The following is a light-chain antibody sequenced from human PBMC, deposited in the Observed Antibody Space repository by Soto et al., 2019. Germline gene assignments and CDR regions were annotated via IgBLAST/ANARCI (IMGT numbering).Light chain of an antibody. CDR2: AAS. Sequence: DIQMTQSPSSLSASVGDRVTITCRASQDIRSDLGWFQQKPGKAPKRLIYAASTLESGVPSRFSGSRSGTEFTLTISSLQPEDFATYYCQQSYSTLFTFGPGTKVDIK. J-gene: IGKJ3*01. V-gene: IGKV1-17*01. CDR3: QQSYSTLFT. CDR1: QDIRSD.